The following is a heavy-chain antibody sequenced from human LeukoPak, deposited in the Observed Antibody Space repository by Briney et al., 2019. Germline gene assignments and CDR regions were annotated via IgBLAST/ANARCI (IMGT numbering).Heavy chain of an antibody. D-gene: IGHD6-13*01. Sequence: SETLSLTCPVSGYLISSCRYWCWIRPPPGKRLEWIGSIYHSGSTYYNPSLKSRVTISVDTSKNQFSLKLNSVTAADTAVYYCARRGSSWPEIDYWGQGTLVTVSS. J-gene: IGHJ4*02. CDR1: GYLISSCRY. CDR3: ARRGSSWPEIDY. V-gene: IGHV4-38-2*01. CDR2: IYHSGST.